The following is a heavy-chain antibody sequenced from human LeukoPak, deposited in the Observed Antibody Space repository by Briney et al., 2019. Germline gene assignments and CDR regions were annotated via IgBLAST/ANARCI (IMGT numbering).Heavy chain of an antibody. CDR3: VRGAGPGTPFD. J-gene: IGHJ1*01. V-gene: IGHV3-74*01. CDR2: INYDARSR. D-gene: IGHD1-1*01. Sequence: GGSLRLSCAASGFTFSLSLMHWVRQAPGKGLEWVSSINYDARSRTYADSVKGRLTISRDNAENTLFLQMNSLRVEDTAIYSCVRGAGPGTPFDWGQGILVTVSS. CDR1: GFTFSLSL.